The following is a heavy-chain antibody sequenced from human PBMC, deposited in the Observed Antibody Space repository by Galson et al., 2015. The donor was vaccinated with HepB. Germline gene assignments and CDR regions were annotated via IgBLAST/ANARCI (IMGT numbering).Heavy chain of an antibody. Sequence: SLRLSCAASGFTFSDSGMHWVRQAPGKGLEWVSFISNDGTNKDYADSVKGRFTISRDDSKNTLYLRMNSLRAEDTAVYYCAKGLWLGFGTSATDYWGQGTLVTVSS. CDR2: ISNDGTNK. CDR3: AKGLWLGFGTSATDY. V-gene: IGHV3-30*18. D-gene: IGHD3-3*01. J-gene: IGHJ4*02. CDR1: GFTFSDSG.